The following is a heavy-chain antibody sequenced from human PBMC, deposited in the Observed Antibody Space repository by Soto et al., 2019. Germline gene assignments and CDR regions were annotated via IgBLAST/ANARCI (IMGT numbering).Heavy chain of an antibody. Sequence: SETLSLTCTVSGGSISSYYWSWIRQPPGKGLEWIGYIYYSGSTNYNPSLKSRVTISVDTSKNQFSLKLSSVTAADTAVYYCASALVKTGYAYWGQGTLVTVSS. CDR1: GGSISSYY. CDR3: ASALVKTGYAY. J-gene: IGHJ4*02. V-gene: IGHV4-59*01. CDR2: IYYSGST. D-gene: IGHD3-9*01.